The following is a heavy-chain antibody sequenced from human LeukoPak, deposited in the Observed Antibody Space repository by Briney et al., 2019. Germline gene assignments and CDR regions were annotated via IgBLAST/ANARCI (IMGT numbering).Heavy chain of an antibody. V-gene: IGHV3-23*01. CDR1: GFTFSSYG. D-gene: IGHD5-18*01. J-gene: IGHJ3*02. CDR3: AKRGPLDTAMVHAFDI. CDR2: ISGSGGST. Sequence: GGSLRLSCAASGFTFSSYGMHWVRQAPGKGLEWVSAISGSGGSTYYADSVKGRFTISRDNSKNTLYLQMNSLRAEDTAVYYCAKRGPLDTAMVHAFDIWGQGTMVTVSS.